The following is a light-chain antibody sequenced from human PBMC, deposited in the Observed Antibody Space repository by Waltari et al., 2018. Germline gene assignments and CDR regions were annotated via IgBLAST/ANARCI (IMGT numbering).Light chain of an antibody. CDR1: PSILYSPNNKNG. V-gene: IGKV4-1*01. CDR3: QQYYDTPFT. Sequence: DIVMTQSPDPLALSLGAGDTTTRQSSPSILYSPNNKNGLSWYQQKPGQPPKLPIYWASIRESGVTDRFSGSESATDFTLTISSLQAEDVAVYYCQQYYDTPFTFGPGTKVDI. J-gene: IGKJ3*01. CDR2: WAS.